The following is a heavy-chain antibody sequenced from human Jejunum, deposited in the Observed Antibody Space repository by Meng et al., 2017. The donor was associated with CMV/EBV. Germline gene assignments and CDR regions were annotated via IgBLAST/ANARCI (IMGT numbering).Heavy chain of an antibody. CDR2: INNDGGNT. V-gene: IGHV3-74*01. CDR1: GVTFSDSW. D-gene: IGHD4-17*01. Sequence: CASAGVTFSDSWMHWGRQAPGKGVVWVSRINNDGGNTVYADSVKGRFTFSRDNAKNTLYLQMNSLRAEDTAVYYCARGLYGPDYWGQGTLVTVSS. CDR3: ARGLYGPDY. J-gene: IGHJ4*02.